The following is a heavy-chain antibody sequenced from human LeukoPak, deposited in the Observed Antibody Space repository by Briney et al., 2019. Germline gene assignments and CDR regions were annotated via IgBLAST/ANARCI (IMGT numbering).Heavy chain of an antibody. CDR2: IYYSGST. D-gene: IGHD1-26*01. CDR1: GGSISSSSYY. J-gene: IGHJ4*02. CDR3: ARVEGGSASGD. Sequence: SETLSLTCTVSGGSISSSSYYWGWIRQPPGKGLEWIGSIYYSGSTYYNPSLKSRVTISVDTSKNQFSLKLSSVTAADTAVYYCARVEGGSASGDWGQGTLVTVSS. V-gene: IGHV4-39*07.